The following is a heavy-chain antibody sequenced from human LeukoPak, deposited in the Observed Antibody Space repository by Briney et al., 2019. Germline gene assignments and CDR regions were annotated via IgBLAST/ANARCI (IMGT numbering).Heavy chain of an antibody. Sequence: GASVKVSCKASGYTFTGYYMHWVRQAPGQGLEWMGWINPNSGGTNYAQKFQGRVTMTRDTSISTAYMELSRLRSDDTAVYYCASRDGRSSSFRFDPWGQGTLVTVSS. CDR3: ASRDGRSSSFRFDP. CDR1: GYTFTGYY. V-gene: IGHV1-2*02. D-gene: IGHD3-3*01. J-gene: IGHJ5*02. CDR2: INPNSGGT.